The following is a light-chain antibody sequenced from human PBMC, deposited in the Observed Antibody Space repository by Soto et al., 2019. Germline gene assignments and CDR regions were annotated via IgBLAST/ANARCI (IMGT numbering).Light chain of an antibody. CDR1: SSDVGGYNF. V-gene: IGLV2-14*01. J-gene: IGLJ1*01. CDR2: EVS. Sequence: QSVLTQPASVSGSPGQSITISCTGTSSDVGGYNFVSWYQQQSGEAPKLMIHEVSNRPSGVSNRFSGSKSGNTASLTISGLQAEDEADYYCSSYTRSRAYVFGIGTKVTVL. CDR3: SSYTRSRAYV.